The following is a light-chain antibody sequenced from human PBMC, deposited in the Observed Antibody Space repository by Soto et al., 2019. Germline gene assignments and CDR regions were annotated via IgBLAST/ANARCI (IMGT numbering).Light chain of an antibody. CDR3: QQSDSTPQT. CDR1: QSISSY. J-gene: IGKJ1*01. V-gene: IGKV1-39*01. Sequence: DIQMTQSPSSLSASVGDRVTITCRASQSISSYLNWYQQKPGKAPKLLIYAPASLQSGVPSMFSGSGSGTDFTLTISSLHPEEFATYYCQQSDSTPQTFGQGTKVEIK. CDR2: APA.